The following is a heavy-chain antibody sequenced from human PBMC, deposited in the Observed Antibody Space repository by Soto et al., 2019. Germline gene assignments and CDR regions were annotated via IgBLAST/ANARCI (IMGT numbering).Heavy chain of an antibody. CDR3: ARDLGGYDFRNGMDV. CDR1: GGSVRSGSYY. V-gene: IGHV4-61*01. J-gene: IGHJ6*02. Sequence: PSETLSLTCSVSGGSVRSGSYYWTWIRQPPGKGLEWIGYIYQSGTTNYNASLKSRVTISIDTSKNQFFLKLNSVTAADTAVYYCARDLGGYDFRNGMDVWGQGTTVTVSS. CDR2: IYQSGTT. D-gene: IGHD5-12*01.